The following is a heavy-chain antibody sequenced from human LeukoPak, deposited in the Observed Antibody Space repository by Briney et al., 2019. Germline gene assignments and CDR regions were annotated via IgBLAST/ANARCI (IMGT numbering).Heavy chain of an antibody. V-gene: IGHV3-21*01. CDR3: AREGGRGSSNLDYFDS. J-gene: IGHJ4*02. CDR2: ISSNGAYI. CDR1: GFTFSRYT. Sequence: GGSLRLSCAASGFTFSRYTINWVRQAPGKGLEWVSSISSNGAYIYYPYLMDGLFTISSTNANNSSSLQMDILAADDTADYYGAREGGRGSSNLDYFDSWGQGMLVTVSS. D-gene: IGHD2-15*01.